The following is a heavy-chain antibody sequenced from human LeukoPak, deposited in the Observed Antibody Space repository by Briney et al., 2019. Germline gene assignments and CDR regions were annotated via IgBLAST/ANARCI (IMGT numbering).Heavy chain of an antibody. J-gene: IGHJ4*02. CDR1: GFTFSSYA. Sequence: GGSLRLSCAASGFTFSSYAMSWVRQAPGKGLEWVSAISGSGGSTYYADSVKGRFTISRDNSKNTLYLQMNSLRAEDTAVYYCAKAERYCSGGSCYYYWGQGTLVTVSS. CDR3: AKAERYCSGGSCYYY. V-gene: IGHV3-23*01. D-gene: IGHD2-15*01. CDR2: ISGSGGST.